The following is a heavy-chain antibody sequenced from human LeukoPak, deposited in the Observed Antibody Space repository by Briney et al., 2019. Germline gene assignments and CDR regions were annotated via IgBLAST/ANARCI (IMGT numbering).Heavy chain of an antibody. CDR2: ISSNGDST. CDR3: ARGPYSTPLDY. V-gene: IGHV3-64*01. CDR1: GFTFSSYA. Sequence: PGGSLRLSCAASGFTFSSYAMHGVRQAPGKGLEYVSAISSNGDSTYYANSVKGRFTISRDNSKNTLYLQMGSLRAEDMAVYYCARGPYSTPLDYWGQGTLVTVSS. D-gene: IGHD4-11*01. J-gene: IGHJ4*02.